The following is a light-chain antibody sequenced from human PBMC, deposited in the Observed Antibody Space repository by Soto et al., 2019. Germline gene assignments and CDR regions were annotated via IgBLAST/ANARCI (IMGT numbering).Light chain of an antibody. V-gene: IGKV3-15*01. CDR3: QQYHHWPVT. CDR1: QSVTRN. Sequence: EIVMTQSPATLSVSPGERVTLSCRASQSVTRNLAWYQHTPGQSPRPLISAASSGATGLPSRFRGSGSGTDLTLTISSLQSEDAAVYYFQQYHHWPVTFGGGTKVELK. J-gene: IGKJ4*01. CDR2: AAS.